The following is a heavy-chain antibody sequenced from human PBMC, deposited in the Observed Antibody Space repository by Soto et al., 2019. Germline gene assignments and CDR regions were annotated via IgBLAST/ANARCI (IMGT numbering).Heavy chain of an antibody. CDR2: INHSGSS. CDR1: GWSFSGFY. CDR3: ARMAGPWYFDL. V-gene: IGHV4-34*01. J-gene: IGHJ2*01. Sequence: XETLSLTCSVDGWSFSGFYWTWFRQPPGKGLEWIGEINHSGSSNYNPPLKSRVTMSLDTSRNQFSLSLNSVTAADTAVYYCARMAGPWYFDLWGRGTLVTVSS.